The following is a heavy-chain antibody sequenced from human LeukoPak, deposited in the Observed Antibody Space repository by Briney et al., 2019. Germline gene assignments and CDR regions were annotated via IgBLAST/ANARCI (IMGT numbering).Heavy chain of an antibody. Sequence: GGPLRLSCAASGFTFSSYWMSWVRQAPGKGLEWVANIKQDGREKYYVDSVKGRFTISRDNAKNSLYLQMNSLRAEDTAVYYCATIAVEVCYDYWGQGTLVTVSS. CDR2: IKQDGREK. D-gene: IGHD6-19*01. V-gene: IGHV3-7*03. J-gene: IGHJ4*02. CDR3: ATIAVEVCYDY. CDR1: GFTFSSYW.